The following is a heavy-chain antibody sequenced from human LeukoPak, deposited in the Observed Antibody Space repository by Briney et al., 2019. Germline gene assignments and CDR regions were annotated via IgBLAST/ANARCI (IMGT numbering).Heavy chain of an antibody. V-gene: IGHV4-4*02. CDR3: ATDRAGRYFASGTYAY. D-gene: IGHD3-10*01. CDR2: THHSGTT. CDR1: GAFITDDKW. J-gene: IGHJ4*02. Sequence: PSGTLSLTCAVSGAFITDDKWWTWVRQSPGKGLEWMGETHHSGTTNYNPSLESRVTISADKSKDHFSLELTSVTAADTAIYYCATDRAGRYFASGTYAYWGRGILVTVSS.